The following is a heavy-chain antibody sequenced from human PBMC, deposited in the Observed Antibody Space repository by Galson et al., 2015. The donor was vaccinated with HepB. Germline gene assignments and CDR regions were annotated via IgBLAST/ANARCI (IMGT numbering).Heavy chain of an antibody. J-gene: IGHJ3*02. Sequence: SLRLSCAASGFTFSSYAMSWVRQAPGKGLEWVSAISGSGGSTYYADSVKGRFTISRDNSKNTLYLQMNSLRAEDTAVYYCAKGVTIFGVVTPGDAFDIWGQGTMVTVSS. D-gene: IGHD3-3*01. CDR2: ISGSGGST. V-gene: IGHV3-23*01. CDR3: AKGVTIFGVVTPGDAFDI. CDR1: GFTFSSYA.